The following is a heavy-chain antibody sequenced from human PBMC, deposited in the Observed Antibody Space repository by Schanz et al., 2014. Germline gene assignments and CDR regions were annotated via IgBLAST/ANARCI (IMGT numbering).Heavy chain of an antibody. CDR3: VRDSFFAFDY. V-gene: IGHV3-23*04. J-gene: IGHJ4*02. Sequence: EVQLVESGGGLVQPGGSLKLSCAASGFAFSSYGMNWLRQAPGKGLEWVSGISGSGASTYYADSVKGRFTISRDNSKNTLYLQMNSLRPEDTAVYYCVRDSFFAFDYWGQGTLVTVSS. CDR1: GFAFSSYG. CDR2: ISGSGAST. D-gene: IGHD3-3*01.